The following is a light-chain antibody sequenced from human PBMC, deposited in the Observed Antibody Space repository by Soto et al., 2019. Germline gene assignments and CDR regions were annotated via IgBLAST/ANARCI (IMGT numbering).Light chain of an antibody. V-gene: IGLV2-14*01. CDR2: EVS. J-gene: IGLJ1*01. CDR3: SSSASTSTLVV. CDR1: RSDVGGYNY. Sequence: QSVLTQPASVSGSPGQSITISCTGTRSDVGGYNYVSWYQQHPGKAPKLMIFEVSNRPSGVSNRFSGSKSGNTASLTISGLQAADEADYYCSSSASTSTLVVFGTGTKVTVL.